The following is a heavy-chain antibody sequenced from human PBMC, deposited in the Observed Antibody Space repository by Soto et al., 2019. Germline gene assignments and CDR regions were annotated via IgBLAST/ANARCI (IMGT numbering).Heavy chain of an antibody. V-gene: IGHV4-59*08. D-gene: IGHD3-10*01. Sequence: SETLSLTCTVSSDSISNYYCSWFRQPPGKGLEWIGYMHYNGYTSYNPSLRSRVTISVDTSKNQFSLKLTSVTVADTALYYCRGSRRYRTDVWGQGTTVIVS. CDR3: RGSRRYRTDV. J-gene: IGHJ6*02. CDR1: SDSISNYY. CDR2: MHYNGYT.